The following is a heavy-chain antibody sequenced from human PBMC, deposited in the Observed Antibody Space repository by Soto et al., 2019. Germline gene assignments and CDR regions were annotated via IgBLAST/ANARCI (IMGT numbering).Heavy chain of an antibody. J-gene: IGHJ4*02. CDR2: ISGSGGST. D-gene: IGHD3-22*01. Sequence: GGSLRLSCAASGFTFSSYAMSWVRQAPGKGLEWVSAISGSGGSTYYADSVKGRFTISRDNSKNTRYLQMNSLRAEDTAVYYCAKPRPPTYYYDSSGYYPLDYWGQGTLVTVSS. CDR1: GFTFSSYA. CDR3: AKPRPPTYYYDSSGYYPLDY. V-gene: IGHV3-23*01.